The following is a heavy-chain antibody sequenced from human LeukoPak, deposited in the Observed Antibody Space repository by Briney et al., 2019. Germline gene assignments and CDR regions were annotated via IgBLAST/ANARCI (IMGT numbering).Heavy chain of an antibody. CDR1: GFSFSTYW. CDR3: VRAPRADFWSGYYLEKTDY. Sequence: GGSLRLSCAASGFSFSTYWMSWVRQAPGKGLEWVANINQGGSQKYYVDSVKGRFTISRDNAKTSLYLQMNSLRAEDTAVYYCVRAPRADFWSGYYLEKTDYWGQGTLVTVSS. CDR2: INQGGSQK. D-gene: IGHD3-3*01. V-gene: IGHV3-7*01. J-gene: IGHJ4*02.